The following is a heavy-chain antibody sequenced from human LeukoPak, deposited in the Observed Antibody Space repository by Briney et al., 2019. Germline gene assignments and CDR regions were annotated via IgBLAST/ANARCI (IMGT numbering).Heavy chain of an antibody. D-gene: IGHD4-17*01. CDR2: IYTSGST. CDR3: ARVPTVTFFDY. J-gene: IGHJ4*02. Sequence: SETLSLTCSVSGGSITNYYWSWIRQPAGKGLEWIGRIYTSGSTNYSPSLKSRVTISVDTSKNQFSLKLSSVTAADAAVYYCARVPTVTFFDYWGQGTLVTVSS. V-gene: IGHV4-4*07. CDR1: GGSITNYY.